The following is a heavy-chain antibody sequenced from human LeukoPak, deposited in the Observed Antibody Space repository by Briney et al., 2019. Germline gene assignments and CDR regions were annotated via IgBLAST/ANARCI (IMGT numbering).Heavy chain of an antibody. V-gene: IGHV3-74*01. CDR3: ARLGYSSSWYYFDY. J-gene: IGHJ4*02. CDR1: GFTFSSYW. Sequence: GGSLRPSCAASGFTFSSYWMHWVRQAPGKGLVWVSRINSDGYSLSYADSVKGRFTIPRDNTKNTLYLEMNSLRVEDTAVYYCARLGYSSSWYYFDYWGQGTLVTVSS. D-gene: IGHD6-13*01. CDR2: INSDGYSL.